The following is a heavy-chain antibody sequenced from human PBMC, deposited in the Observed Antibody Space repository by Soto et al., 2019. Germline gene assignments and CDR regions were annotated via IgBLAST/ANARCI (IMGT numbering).Heavy chain of an antibody. CDR1: GGSIDNYY. CDR3: ARIAYTTGLDLDY. V-gene: IGHV4-59*01. CDR2: IYYSGNS. Sequence: QVQLQESGPGLLKPSETLSLTCTVSGGSIDNYYWAWIRQPPGKGLEWIGYIYYSGNSHYNPSLKSRVTISVDTSMNQFSLNLRSVTAADTAVYYCARIAYTTGLDLDYWGQGTLVTVSS. J-gene: IGHJ4*02. D-gene: IGHD6-19*01.